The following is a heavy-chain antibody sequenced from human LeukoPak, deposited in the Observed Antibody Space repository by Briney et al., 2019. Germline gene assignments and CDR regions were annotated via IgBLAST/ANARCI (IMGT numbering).Heavy chain of an antibody. D-gene: IGHD2-15*01. CDR2: IYYSGST. CDR3: ARVSVRTPYYYYGMDV. J-gene: IGHJ6*02. V-gene: IGHV4-31*03. CDR1: GGSISSGGYY. Sequence: SQTLSLTCTVSGGSISSGGYYWSWIRQHPGKGLEWIGYIYYSGSTYYNPSLKSRVTISVDTSKNQFSLKLSSVTAADTAVYYCARVSVRTPYYYYGMDVWGQGTTVTVSS.